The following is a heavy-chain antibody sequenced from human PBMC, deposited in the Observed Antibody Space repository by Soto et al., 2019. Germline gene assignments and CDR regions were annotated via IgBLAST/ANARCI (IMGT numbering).Heavy chain of an antibody. Sequence: GGSLRLSCAASGFTFSSYSMNWVRQAPGKGLEWVSSISSSSSYIYYADSVKGRFTISRDNAKNSLYLQMNSLRAEDTAVYYCARDLKDWNYVFDYWGQGTLVTVSS. J-gene: IGHJ4*02. V-gene: IGHV3-21*01. D-gene: IGHD1-7*01. CDR3: ARDLKDWNYVFDY. CDR2: ISSSSSYI. CDR1: GFTFSSYS.